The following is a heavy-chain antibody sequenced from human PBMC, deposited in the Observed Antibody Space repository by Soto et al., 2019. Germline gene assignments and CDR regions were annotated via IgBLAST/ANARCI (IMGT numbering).Heavy chain of an antibody. CDR2: IYTGGST. D-gene: IGHD3-3*01. Sequence: PGGSLRLSCAASGFTVSINYMSWVRQAPGKGLEWVSVIYTGGSTSYADSVKGRFTISRDNSKNTVYLQMNSLRAEDTAVYYCARDRGMYYDFWSGSLGYYYYGMDVWGQGTTVTVSS. CDR1: GFTVSINY. CDR3: ARDRGMYYDFWSGSLGYYYYGMDV. J-gene: IGHJ6*02. V-gene: IGHV3-53*01.